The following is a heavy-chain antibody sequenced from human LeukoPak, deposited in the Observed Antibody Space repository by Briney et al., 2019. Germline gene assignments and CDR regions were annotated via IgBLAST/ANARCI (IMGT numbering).Heavy chain of an antibody. J-gene: IGHJ6*04. Sequence: GGSLRLSCAASGFTFSSYWMSWVRQAPGKGLEWVANIKQDGSEKYYVDSVKGRFTISRDNAKNSLYLQMNSLRAEDTAEYYCARDPPPTFNYGSGRGYYYGMDVWGKGTTVTVSS. V-gene: IGHV3-7*03. CDR3: ARDPPPTFNYGSGRGYYYGMDV. CDR2: IKQDGSEK. CDR1: GFTFSSYW. D-gene: IGHD3-10*01.